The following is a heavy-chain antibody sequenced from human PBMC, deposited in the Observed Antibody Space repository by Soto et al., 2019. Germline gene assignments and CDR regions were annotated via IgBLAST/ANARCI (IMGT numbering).Heavy chain of an antibody. CDR2: IYHSGST. V-gene: IGHV4-4*02. J-gene: IGHJ4*02. CDR3: ARDQGSHPGD. D-gene: IGHD2-15*01. Sequence: QVQLQESGPGLVRPSGTLSLTCAVSGGSISSNNWWSWVRQPPGKGLEWIGEIYHSGSTNYNPSLKSRVTMSVVPSQNLFSLTLNSVIAADTAFYYCARDQGSHPGDWGQGTLVSVSS. CDR1: GGSISSNNW.